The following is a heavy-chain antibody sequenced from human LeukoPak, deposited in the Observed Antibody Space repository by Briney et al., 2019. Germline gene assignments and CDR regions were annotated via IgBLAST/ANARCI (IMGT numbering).Heavy chain of an antibody. J-gene: IGHJ6*03. CDR2: INWNGGNT. V-gene: IGHV3-20*04. Sequence: PGGSLRLSCAASGFIFNDHGMSWVRQGPGEGLEWVSGINWNGGNTNYEDSVKGRFTVSRDNAKNSLYLQMNSLRAEDTALYYCARGDFYYYMDVWGRGTTVTVSS. CDR1: GFIFNDHG. CDR3: ARGDFYYYMDV.